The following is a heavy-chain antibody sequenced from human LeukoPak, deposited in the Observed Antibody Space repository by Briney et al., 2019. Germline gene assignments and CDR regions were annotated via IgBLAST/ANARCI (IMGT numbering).Heavy chain of an antibody. D-gene: IGHD3-3*01. Sequence: PGGSLRLSCAASGFTLSSYAMSWVRQAPGKGLEWIGEVHLDGRTNYNPSLKSRLIMSVDLPENHISLKLTSVTAADTAVYYCAREGGFYRPLDYSGQGTLVTVSS. CDR2: VHLDGRT. CDR1: GFTLSSYAM. V-gene: IGHV4-4*02. CDR3: AREGGFYRPLDY. J-gene: IGHJ4*02.